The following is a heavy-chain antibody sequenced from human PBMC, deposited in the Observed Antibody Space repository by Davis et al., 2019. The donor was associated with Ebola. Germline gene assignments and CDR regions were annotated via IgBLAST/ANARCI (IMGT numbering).Heavy chain of an antibody. J-gene: IGHJ2*01. CDR1: GGSISSYY. Sequence: SETLSLTCTVSGGSISSYYWSWIRQPPGKGLEWIGEINDSGNTNYNPSLKSRVIISVDKSKNQFSLKLRSVTAADTAVYYCARRVRESTDWYFDSWGRGTLVTVSS. CDR3: ARRVRESTDWYFDS. V-gene: IGHV4-34*01. CDR2: INDSGNT. D-gene: IGHD3-10*01.